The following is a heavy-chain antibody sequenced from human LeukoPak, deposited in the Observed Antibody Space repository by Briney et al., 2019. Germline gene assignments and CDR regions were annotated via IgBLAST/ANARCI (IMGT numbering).Heavy chain of an antibody. V-gene: IGHV3-23*01. Sequence: GGSLRLSCAASGVTLSSYAMSSVRQAPGEGLGWVSAITGSGGSTYYADSVKGRFTISRDNSKNTLYLQMNSLRAEDTGVYYCAKEASMIVVVSHDYWGQGTLVTVSS. J-gene: IGHJ4*02. D-gene: IGHD3-22*01. CDR3: AKEASMIVVVSHDY. CDR2: ITGSGGST. CDR1: GVTLSSYA.